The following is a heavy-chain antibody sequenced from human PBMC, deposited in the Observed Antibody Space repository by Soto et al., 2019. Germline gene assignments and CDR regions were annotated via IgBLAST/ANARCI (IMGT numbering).Heavy chain of an antibody. CDR2: IDPSDSYT. V-gene: IGHV5-10-1*01. CDR3: ARARAMVSYYYYGMDV. J-gene: IGHJ6*02. CDR1: GHSFTSYW. Sequence: GESLKISCKGSGHSFTSYWISWVRQMPGKGLEWMGRIDPSDSYTNYSPSFQGHVTISADKSISTAYLQWSSLKASDTAMYYCARARAMVSYYYYGMDVWGQGTTVTVSS. D-gene: IGHD5-18*01.